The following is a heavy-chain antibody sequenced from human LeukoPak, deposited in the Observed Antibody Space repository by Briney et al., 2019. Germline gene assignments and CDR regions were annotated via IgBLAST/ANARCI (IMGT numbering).Heavy chain of an antibody. Sequence: PGGSLRLSCATSGFSFSNSGMRWVRQAPGKGLEWVSSISSSNTYIYYADSVKGRFTISRDNAKNSLYLQMSSLRAEDTAVYYCTREGGHCSNGICSYFDYWGQGSLVTVSS. J-gene: IGHJ4*02. CDR2: ISSSNTYI. CDR3: TREGGHCSNGICSYFDY. CDR1: GFSFSNSG. D-gene: IGHD2-8*01. V-gene: IGHV3-21*01.